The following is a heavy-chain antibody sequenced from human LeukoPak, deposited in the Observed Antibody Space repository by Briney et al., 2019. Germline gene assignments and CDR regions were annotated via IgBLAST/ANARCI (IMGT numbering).Heavy chain of an antibody. CDR1: GFTFRDYT. Sequence: GGSLRLSCAASGFTFRDYTMHWVRQAPGKGLQWVSLIRGPGDYTYYADSVRGRFTVSRDNTKNSLYLQMNSLRVEDTAVYYCARDVNGGSFDYWGQGTLVTVSS. V-gene: IGHV3-43*01. D-gene: IGHD4-23*01. J-gene: IGHJ4*02. CDR3: ARDVNGGSFDY. CDR2: IRGPGDYT.